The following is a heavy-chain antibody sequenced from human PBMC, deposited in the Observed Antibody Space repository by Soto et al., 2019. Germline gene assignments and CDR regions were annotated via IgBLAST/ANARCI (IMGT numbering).Heavy chain of an antibody. CDR2: INYSGST. Sequence: PSETLSLTCAVYGGSFSGYSWNWILQPPGKGLEWIGHINYSGSTKQNPSLKSRVTISLDTSENQFSLKLTSVTAADTAVYFCARRPPCSLNSCPFDFWGQGILVTVSS. CDR1: GGSFSGYS. D-gene: IGHD2-2*01. V-gene: IGHV4-34*01. CDR3: ARRPPCSLNSCPFDF. J-gene: IGHJ4*01.